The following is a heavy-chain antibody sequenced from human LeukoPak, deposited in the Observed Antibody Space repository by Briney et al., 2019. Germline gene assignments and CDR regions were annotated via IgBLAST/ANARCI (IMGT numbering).Heavy chain of an antibody. CDR2: IYYSGST. CDR3: ARGLVVPAASPFDY. CDR1: GGSISSYY. Sequence: SETLSLTCTVSGGSISSYYWSWLRQPPGKGLEWIGYIYYSGSTNYNPSLKSRVTISVDTSKNQFSLKLSSVTAADTAVYYCARGLVVPAASPFDYWGQGTLVTVSS. D-gene: IGHD2-2*01. J-gene: IGHJ4*02. V-gene: IGHV4-59*01.